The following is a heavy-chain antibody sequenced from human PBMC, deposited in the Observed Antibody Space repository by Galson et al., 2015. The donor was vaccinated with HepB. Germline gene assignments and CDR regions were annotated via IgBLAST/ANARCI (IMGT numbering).Heavy chain of an antibody. CDR3: ARDGDYVGFCTRTDCYGP. D-gene: IGHD2-2*01. CDR1: GYTFIGYY. Sequence: SVKVSCKASGYTFIGYYVHWVRQAPGQGLEWMGWISPDSGGTDYAQKFQGRVTMTRATSVSTAYMELRSLRSDDADVYYCARDGDYVGFCTRTDCYGPWGQGTMVIVAS. J-gene: IGHJ5*02. CDR2: ISPDSGGT. V-gene: IGHV1-2*02.